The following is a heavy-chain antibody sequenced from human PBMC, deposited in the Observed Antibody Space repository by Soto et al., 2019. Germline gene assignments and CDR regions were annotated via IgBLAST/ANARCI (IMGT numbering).Heavy chain of an antibody. D-gene: IGHD2-2*01. CDR3: AREGEGCSSTSCFEPTGYSSSWSNYYYYYGMDV. Sequence: SVKVSCKASGGTFSSYAISWVRQAPGQGLEWMGGIIPIFDTADYAQKFQGRVTITADESTNTAYMELSRLRSDDTAVYYCAREGEGCSSTSCFEPTGYSSSWSNYYYYYGMDVWG. CDR1: GGTFSSYA. J-gene: IGHJ6*02. V-gene: IGHV1-69*13. CDR2: IIPIFDTA.